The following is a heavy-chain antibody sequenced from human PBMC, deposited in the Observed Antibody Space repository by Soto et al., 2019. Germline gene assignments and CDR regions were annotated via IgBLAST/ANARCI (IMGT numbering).Heavy chain of an antibody. CDR3: ARDTGSSGWGPLYYYYYMDV. J-gene: IGHJ6*03. CDR1: GGSISSGGYY. D-gene: IGHD6-19*01. V-gene: IGHV4-31*03. CDR2: IYYSGST. Sequence: SETLSLTCTVSGGSISSGGYYWSWIRQHPGKGLEWIGYIYYSGSTYYNPSLKSRVTISVDTSKNQFSLKLSSVTAADTAVYYFARDTGSSGWGPLYYYYYMDVWGKGPRSPSP.